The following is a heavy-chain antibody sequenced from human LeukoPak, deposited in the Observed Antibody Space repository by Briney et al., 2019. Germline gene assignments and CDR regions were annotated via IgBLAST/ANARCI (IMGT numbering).Heavy chain of an antibody. CDR2: IYYSGST. D-gene: IGHD2-21*02. CDR1: GGSISSYY. J-gene: IGHJ3*02. V-gene: IGHV4-59*04. CDR3: ARSHIVAVTGFAFDI. Sequence: PSETLSLTCTVSGGSISSYYWSWIRQPPGKGLEWIGYIYYSGSTYYNPSLKSRVTITVDTSKNQFSLKLSPVTAADTTVYYCARSHIVAVTGFAFDIWGQGTLVTVSS.